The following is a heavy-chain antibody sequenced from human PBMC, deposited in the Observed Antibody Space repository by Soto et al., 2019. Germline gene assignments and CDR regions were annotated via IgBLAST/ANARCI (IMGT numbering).Heavy chain of an antibody. Sequence: EVQLLESGGGLVQVGESLILSCPASGFTFTNYPMSWVRQAPGKGLEWVSSISGSGGSTYYAVSVRGRFIISRDNSKNTLYLKLNCLRTEDTALYYCAKNNLFGSGTKDYWGQGPLVTVSS. V-gene: IGHV3-23*01. D-gene: IGHD3-10*01. J-gene: IGHJ4*02. CDR1: GFTFTNYP. CDR3: AKNNLFGSGTKDY. CDR2: ISGSGGST.